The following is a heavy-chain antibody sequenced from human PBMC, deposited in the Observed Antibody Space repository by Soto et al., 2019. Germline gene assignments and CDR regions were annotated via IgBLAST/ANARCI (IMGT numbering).Heavy chain of an antibody. CDR3: VSRDSGGFYYNS. CDR2: INSNGGST. J-gene: IGHJ5*02. D-gene: IGHD3-22*01. Sequence: GGSLRLSCSASGFTFSSYAMHWVRQAPGKGLEYVSAINSNGGSTYYADSVKGRFTISRDNSKNTLFLQMSSLRAEDTAVYYCVSRDSGGFYYNSWGQGTLVTVSS. CDR1: GFTFSSYA. V-gene: IGHV3-64D*08.